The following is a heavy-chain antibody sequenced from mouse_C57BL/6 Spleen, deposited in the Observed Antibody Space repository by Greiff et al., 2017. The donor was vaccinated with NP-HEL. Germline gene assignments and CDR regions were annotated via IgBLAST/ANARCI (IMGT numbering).Heavy chain of an antibody. CDR2: ISSGGDYI. CDR1: GFTFSSYA. J-gene: IGHJ4*01. D-gene: IGHD2-5*01. CDR3: TRGYSKGAMDY. V-gene: IGHV5-9-1*02. Sequence: EVQGVESGEGLVKPGGSLKLSCAASGFTFSSYAMSWVRQTPEKRLEWVAYISSGGDYIYYADTVKGRFTISRDNARNTLYLQMSSLKSEDTAMYYCTRGYSKGAMDYWGQGTSVTVSS.